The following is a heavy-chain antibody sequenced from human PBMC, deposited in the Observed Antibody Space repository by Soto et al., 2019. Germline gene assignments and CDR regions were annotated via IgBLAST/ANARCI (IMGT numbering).Heavy chain of an antibody. CDR3: ARHTIVVVQADTKRDALDI. Sequence: GESLKISCKGSGYSFTSYWISWVRQMPGKGLEWMGRIDPSDSYTNYSPSFQGHVTISADKSISTAYLQWSSLKASDTAMYYCARHTIVVVQADTKRDALDIWGQGTMVTVS. J-gene: IGHJ3*02. CDR1: GYSFTSYW. V-gene: IGHV5-10-1*01. CDR2: IDPSDSYT. D-gene: IGHD2-2*01.